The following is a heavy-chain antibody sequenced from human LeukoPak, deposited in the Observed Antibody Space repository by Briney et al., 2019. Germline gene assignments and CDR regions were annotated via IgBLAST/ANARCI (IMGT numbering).Heavy chain of an antibody. CDR2: IYSGGST. Sequence: GGPLRLLCGASGFIVCSNYMIGLPQAPGRGREWVSVIYSGGSTYYTGSVKGTFTISRDNSKNTLYLQMNSLRAEDTAVYYCARVLLWFGELLYDYWGQGTLVTVSS. CDR3: ARVLLWFGELLYDY. D-gene: IGHD3-10*01. J-gene: IGHJ4*02. V-gene: IGHV3-66*01. CDR1: GFIVCSNY.